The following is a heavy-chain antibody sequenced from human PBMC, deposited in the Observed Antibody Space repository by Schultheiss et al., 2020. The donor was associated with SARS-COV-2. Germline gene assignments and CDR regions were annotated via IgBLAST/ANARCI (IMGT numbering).Heavy chain of an antibody. CDR2: IKSKTDGGTT. D-gene: IGHD5-18*01. Sequence: GESLKISCAASGFTFSDYYMSWVRQAPGKGLEWVGRIKSKTDGGTTDYAAPVKGRFTISRDDSKNTLYLQMNSLKTEDTAVYYCTLHTASDYWGQGTLVTVSS. CDR3: TLHTASDY. CDR1: GFTFSDYY. V-gene: IGHV3-15*01. J-gene: IGHJ4*02.